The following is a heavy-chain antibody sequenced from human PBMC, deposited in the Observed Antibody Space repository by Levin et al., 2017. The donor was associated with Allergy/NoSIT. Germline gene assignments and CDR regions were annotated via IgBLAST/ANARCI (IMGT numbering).Heavy chain of an antibody. CDR1: GYTFTTYW. Sequence: PGGSLRLSCKGSGYTFTTYWIGWVRQTPGKGLEWMGIFYPGDSDIKYSPSFQGQVTISADKSITTAYLQWSSLKASDTAMYYCARHGRFSDGNAYFDYWGQGTLVTVSS. V-gene: IGHV5-51*01. CDR2: FYPGDSDI. D-gene: IGHD4-23*01. CDR3: ARHGRFSDGNAYFDY. J-gene: IGHJ4*02.